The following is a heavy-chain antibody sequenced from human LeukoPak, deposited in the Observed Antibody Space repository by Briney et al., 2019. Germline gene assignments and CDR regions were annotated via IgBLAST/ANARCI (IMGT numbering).Heavy chain of an antibody. CDR3: AREHIVVVPAAISYYYGMDV. J-gene: IGHJ6*02. CDR1: GYTFTSYG. V-gene: IGHV1-18*01. CDR2: ISAYNDNT. Sequence: GASVKVSCKASGYTFTSYGISWVRQAPGQGLEWMGWISAYNDNTNYAQKLQGRVTMTTDTSTSTAYMELRSLRSDDTAVYYCAREHIVVVPAAISYYYGMDVWGQGTTVTVSS. D-gene: IGHD2-2*01.